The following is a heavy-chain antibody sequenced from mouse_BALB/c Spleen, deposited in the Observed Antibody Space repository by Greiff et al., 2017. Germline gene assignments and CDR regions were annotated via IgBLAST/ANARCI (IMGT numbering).Heavy chain of an antibody. CDR1: GFTFSSFG. CDR2: ISSGGSYT. CDR3: ARRYDYEFAY. Sequence: EVHLVESGGGLVQPGGSRKLSCAASGFTFSSFGMHWVRQAPEKGLEWVAYISSGGSYTYYPDSVKGRFTISRDNAKNTLYLQMSSLKSEDTAMYYCARRYDYEFAYWGQGTLVTVSA. V-gene: IGHV5-6*01. J-gene: IGHJ3*01. D-gene: IGHD2-4*01.